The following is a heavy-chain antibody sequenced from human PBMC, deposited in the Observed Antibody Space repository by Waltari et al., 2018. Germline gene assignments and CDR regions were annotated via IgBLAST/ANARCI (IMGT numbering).Heavy chain of an antibody. V-gene: IGHV4-59*01. J-gene: IGHJ4*02. D-gene: IGHD5-12*01. Sequence: QVQLQESGPGLVKPSETLSLTCTVSGGSISSYYWRWNRQPPGKGLEWIGYINYSGSTNYNPSLKSRVTISVDTSKNQFSLKLSSVTAADTAVYYCARRRRDGYNYDYWGQGTLVTVSS. CDR3: ARRRRDGYNYDY. CDR1: GGSISSYY. CDR2: INYSGST.